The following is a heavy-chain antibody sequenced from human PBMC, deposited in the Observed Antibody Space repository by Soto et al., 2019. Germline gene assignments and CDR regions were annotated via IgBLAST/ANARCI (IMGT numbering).Heavy chain of an antibody. Sequence: PSETLSLTCTVSGGYISGYYWSWIRQTPGKGLEWIGYMYNTGSTVYNPSFKSRVTISVDTSKNQFSLKLNSVTAADTAVYYCARDLWGYCGTDCYPLDVWGQGTTVTVSS. CDR1: GGYISGYY. CDR2: MYNTGST. D-gene: IGHD2-21*02. V-gene: IGHV4-59*01. J-gene: IGHJ6*02. CDR3: ARDLWGYCGTDCYPLDV.